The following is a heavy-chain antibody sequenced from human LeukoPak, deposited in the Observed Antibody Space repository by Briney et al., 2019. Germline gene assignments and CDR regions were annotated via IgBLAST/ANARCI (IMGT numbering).Heavy chain of an antibody. D-gene: IGHD2-21*01. CDR1: GGSISNYY. J-gene: IGHJ3*02. Sequence: SETLPLTCTVSGGSISNYYWSWIRQPPGKGLEWIGYIYDSGNTNYNPFLKSRVTISVDTSKNQFSLKLSSVTAADTAVYYCARAAFYSTKNALDIWGQGTMVTVSS. CDR3: ARAAFYSTKNALDI. V-gene: IGHV4-59*08. CDR2: IYDSGNT.